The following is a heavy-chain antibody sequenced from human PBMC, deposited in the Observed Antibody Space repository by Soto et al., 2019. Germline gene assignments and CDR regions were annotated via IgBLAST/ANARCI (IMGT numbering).Heavy chain of an antibody. CDR2: ISGSGGDT. Sequence: PGGSLRLSCAASGFIFSSYAMSWVRQAPGKGLEWVSTISGSGGDTYYADSVKGRFTIPGDNSKNTLYLQMNSLRAEDTAIYYCVKRGANWGAFDIWGQGTMVTVSS. CDR1: GFIFSSYA. D-gene: IGHD7-27*01. V-gene: IGHV3-23*01. J-gene: IGHJ3*02. CDR3: VKRGANWGAFDI.